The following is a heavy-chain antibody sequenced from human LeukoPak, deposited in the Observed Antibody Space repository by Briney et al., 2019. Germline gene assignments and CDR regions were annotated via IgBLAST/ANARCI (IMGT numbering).Heavy chain of an antibody. CDR1: GGSFSSSSHF. D-gene: IGHD4-17*01. Sequence: PSETLSLTCTVSGGSFSSSSHFWGWLRQLPGRGLERIGSIRNSGNTYYSPSLKSRVTISVDTSKNQFSLKLSSVTAADTAVYYCARHVYGEYGPGDYWGQGILVTVSS. J-gene: IGHJ4*02. V-gene: IGHV4-39*01. CDR3: ARHVYGEYGPGDY. CDR2: IRNSGNT.